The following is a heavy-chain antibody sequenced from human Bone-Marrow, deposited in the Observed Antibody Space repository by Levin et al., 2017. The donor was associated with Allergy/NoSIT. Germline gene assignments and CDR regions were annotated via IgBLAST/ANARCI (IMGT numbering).Heavy chain of an antibody. D-gene: IGHD3-10*01. V-gene: IGHV3-43*01. CDR2: VSLDGSST. J-gene: IGHJ4*02. Sequence: GESLKISCAASGFSFGDYTMHWVRQAPGKGPEWVSLVSLDGSSTYYGDSVQGRFTISRDNIKNSLYLQMNSLRTDDTALYFCARGWFGFDLWGRGTLVTVSS. CDR1: GFSFGDYT. CDR3: ARGWFGFDL.